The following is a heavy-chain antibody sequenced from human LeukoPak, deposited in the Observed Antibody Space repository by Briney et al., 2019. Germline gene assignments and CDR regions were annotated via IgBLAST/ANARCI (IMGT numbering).Heavy chain of an antibody. CDR2: INPNSGGR. CDR1: GYTFTGYY. J-gene: IGHJ5*02. D-gene: IGHD5-24*01. Sequence: ASVKVSCKASGYTFTGYYMHWVRQAAGHGLEWMGRINPNSGGRNYAQKFQGRVTMTRDTSISTAYMELSRLRSDDTAVYYCARARDGYNYWFDPWGQGTLVTVSS. V-gene: IGHV1-2*06. CDR3: ARARDGYNYWFDP.